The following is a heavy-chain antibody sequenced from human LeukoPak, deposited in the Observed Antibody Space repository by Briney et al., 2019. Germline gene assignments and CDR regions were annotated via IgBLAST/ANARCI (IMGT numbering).Heavy chain of an antibody. CDR3: AKPRAMTTGVGRYFDL. CDR1: GFTFTSYA. V-gene: IGHV3-23*01. J-gene: IGHJ2*01. Sequence: GGSLRLSCAASGFTFTSYAMSWIRQAPGKGLEWVSAISGGGENTYYADSVKGRFPISRDNSKNTLYLQMNSLRAEDTATYYCAKPRAMTTGVGRYFDLWGRGTLVTVSS. D-gene: IGHD1-1*01. CDR2: ISGGGENT.